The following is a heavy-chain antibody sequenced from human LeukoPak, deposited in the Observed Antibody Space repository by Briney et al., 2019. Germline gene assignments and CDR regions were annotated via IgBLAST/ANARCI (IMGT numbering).Heavy chain of an antibody. CDR1: GFAFSRYW. J-gene: IGHJ6*04. CDR3: ARVRDGSGSYDYYYYGMDV. D-gene: IGHD3-10*01. Sequence: PGGSLRLSCAASGFAFSRYWMHWIRQAPGKGLVWVSAIYTDGTTKRYADSVRGRFTISRDNAKNSLYLQMNSLRAEDTAVYYCARVRDGSGSYDYYYYGMDVWGKGTTVTVSS. CDR2: IYTDGTTK. V-gene: IGHV3-74*01.